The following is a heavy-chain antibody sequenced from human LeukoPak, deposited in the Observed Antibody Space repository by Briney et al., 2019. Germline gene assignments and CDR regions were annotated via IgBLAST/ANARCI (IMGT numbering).Heavy chain of an antibody. CDR3: ARSSWGSYPKEDY. V-gene: IGHV3-7*03. Sequence: GGSLRLSCAASGFTFSSYWMSWVRQAPGKGLEWVANIKQDGSEKYYVDSVKGRFTISRDNAKNSLYLQMNSLRAEDTAVYYCARSSWGSYPKEDYWGQGTLVTVSS. CDR1: GFTFSSYW. D-gene: IGHD3-16*02. CDR2: IKQDGSEK. J-gene: IGHJ4*02.